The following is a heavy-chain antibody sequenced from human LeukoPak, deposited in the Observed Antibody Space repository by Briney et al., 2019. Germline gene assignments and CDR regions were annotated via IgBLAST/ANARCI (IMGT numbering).Heavy chain of an antibody. J-gene: IGHJ3*02. V-gene: IGHV4-31*03. CDR3: ARVGMGTIKPSMDAFDI. Sequence: SETLSLTCTVSGGSISSGGYYWSWIRQHPGKGLEWIGYIYYSGSTYYNPSLKSRVTISVDTSKNQFSLKLSSVTAADTAVYYCARVGMGTIKPSMDAFDIGGQGTMVTVSS. CDR2: IYYSGST. D-gene: IGHD5-24*01. CDR1: GGSISSGGYY.